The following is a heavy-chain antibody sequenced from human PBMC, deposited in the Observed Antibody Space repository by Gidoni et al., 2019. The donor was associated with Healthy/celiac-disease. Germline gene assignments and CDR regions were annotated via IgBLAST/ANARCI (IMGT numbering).Heavy chain of an antibody. CDR2: IKQDGSEK. J-gene: IGHJ4*02. V-gene: IGHV3-7*03. CDR3: ARNDLTNLGSFDY. D-gene: IGHD2-8*01. Sequence: EVQLVESGGGLVQPGGSLRLSCAASGFTLSSYWMSWVRQAPGKGLEWVANIKQDGSEKYYVDSVKGRFTISRDNAKNSLYLQMNSLRAEDTAVYYCARNDLTNLGSFDYWGQGTLVTVSS. CDR1: GFTLSSYW.